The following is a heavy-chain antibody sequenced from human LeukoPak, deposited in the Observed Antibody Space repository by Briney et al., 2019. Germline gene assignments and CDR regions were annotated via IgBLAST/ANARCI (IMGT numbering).Heavy chain of an antibody. D-gene: IGHD3-10*01. Sequence: ASVKVSCKASGGTFISYAISWVRQAPGQGLEWMGGIIPIFGTANYAQKFQGRVTITADESTSTAYMELSSLRSEDTAVYYCARHLWFGTYYYYGMDVWGQGTTVTVSS. CDR1: GGTFISYA. CDR2: IIPIFGTA. CDR3: ARHLWFGTYYYYGMDV. V-gene: IGHV1-69*01. J-gene: IGHJ6*02.